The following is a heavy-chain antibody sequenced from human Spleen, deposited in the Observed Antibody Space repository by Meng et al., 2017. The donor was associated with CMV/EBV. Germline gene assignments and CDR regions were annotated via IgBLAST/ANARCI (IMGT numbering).Heavy chain of an antibody. D-gene: IGHD2-2*02. CDR1: GYTFTSYY. Sequence: PGYTFTSYYMYWVRQAPGQGLEWMGIINPSGGSTSYAQKFQGRVTMTRDTSTSTVYMELSSLRSEDTAVYYCAIPRGVVPAAILSLWGQGTLVTVSS. J-gene: IGHJ4*02. V-gene: IGHV1-46*01. CDR3: AIPRGVVPAAILSL. CDR2: INPSGGST.